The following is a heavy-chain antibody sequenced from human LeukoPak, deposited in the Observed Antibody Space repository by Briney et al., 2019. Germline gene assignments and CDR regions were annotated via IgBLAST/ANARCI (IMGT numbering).Heavy chain of an antibody. CDR3: TRAYSSSWHPPDY. Sequence: SETLSLTCTVSGGSITGYYRSWIRQPPGKGLEWIGFIYNSGSTNYNPSLKSRVTISIDTSKNQFSLKLSSVTAADTALYYCTRAYSSSWHPPDYWGQGTLVTVSS. D-gene: IGHD2-2*01. CDR2: IYNSGST. V-gene: IGHV4-59*01. CDR1: GGSITGYY. J-gene: IGHJ4*02.